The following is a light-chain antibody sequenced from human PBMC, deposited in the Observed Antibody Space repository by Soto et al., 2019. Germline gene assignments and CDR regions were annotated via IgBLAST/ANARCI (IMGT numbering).Light chain of an antibody. V-gene: IGLV2-14*01. CDR2: GVR. Sequence: QSALTQPTSVSGSPGHSSTISCTGNGHDIGAYNYVSWYQQHPGKAPRLLIHGVRNRPPGISSRFSASKSGLTASLTISGLQAAYEADYYCSSFTNCRFYVCGPGNKVTVL. J-gene: IGLJ1*01. CDR3: SSFTNCRFYV. CDR1: GHDIGAYNY.